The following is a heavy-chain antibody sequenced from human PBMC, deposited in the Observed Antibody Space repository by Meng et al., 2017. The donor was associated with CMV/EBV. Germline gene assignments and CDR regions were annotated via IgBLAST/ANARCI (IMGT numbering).Heavy chain of an antibody. D-gene: IGHD3-22*01. J-gene: IGHJ1*01. V-gene: IGHV4-31*02. CDR3: ARTGHPDYYDSTSYYTEYFQY. CDR2: IYYSGNT. Sequence: GYYWSWIRQHPEKGLEWIGYIYYSGNTYYNPSLKSRVTISVDTSKDQFSLRPISVTAADTAVYYCARTGHPDYYDSTSYYTEYFQYWGQGSLVTVSS. CDR1: GYY.